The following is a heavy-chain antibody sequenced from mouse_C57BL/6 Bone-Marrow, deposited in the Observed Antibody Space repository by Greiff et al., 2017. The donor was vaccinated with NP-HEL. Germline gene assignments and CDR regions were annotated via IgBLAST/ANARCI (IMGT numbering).Heavy chain of an antibody. V-gene: IGHV1-59*01. D-gene: IGHD2-2*01. CDR2: IDPSDSYT. CDR1: GYTFTSYW. J-gene: IGHJ3*01. CDR3: ARVSTMVKWLAY. Sequence: QVQLQQPGAELVRPGTSVKLSCKASGYTFTSYWMHWVKQRPGQGLEWIGVIDPSDSYTNYNQKFKGKATLTVDTSSSTAYMQLSSLTSEDSAVYYCARVSTMVKWLAYGGQGTLVTVSA.